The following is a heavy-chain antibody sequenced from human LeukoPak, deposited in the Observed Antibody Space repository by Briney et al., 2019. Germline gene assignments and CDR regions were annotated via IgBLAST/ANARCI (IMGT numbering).Heavy chain of an antibody. V-gene: IGHV4-59*01. CDR2: IYYSGST. CDR1: GGSISSYY. Sequence: SETLSLTCTVSGGSISSYYLSWIRQPPGKGLEWIGYIYYSGSTNHNPSLKSRVTISVDTSKNQFSLKLSSVTAADTAVYYCARARMATNRGYYFVYWGQGTLVTVSS. D-gene: IGHD5-24*01. J-gene: IGHJ4*02. CDR3: ARARMATNRGYYFVY.